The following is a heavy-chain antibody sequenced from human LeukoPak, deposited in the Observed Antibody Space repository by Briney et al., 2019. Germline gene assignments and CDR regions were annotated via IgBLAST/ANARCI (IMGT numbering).Heavy chain of an antibody. Sequence: GGSLRLSCAASGFTFSRYGIHWVRQAPGKGLEWVAVIWSDGSNKYYADSVKGRFTISRDNSKNTLYLQMNSLRAEDTAVYYCAKDASEYGMDVWGQGTTVTVSS. V-gene: IGHV3-30*02. J-gene: IGHJ6*02. CDR1: GFTFSRYG. CDR2: IWSDGSNK. CDR3: AKDASEYGMDV.